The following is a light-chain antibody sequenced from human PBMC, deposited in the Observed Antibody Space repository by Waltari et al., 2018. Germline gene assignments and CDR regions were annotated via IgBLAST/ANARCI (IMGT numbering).Light chain of an antibody. CDR2: INN. J-gene: IGLJ3*02. CDR1: SSNIRTNP. V-gene: IGLV1-44*01. Sequence: QSVLPQPPSASGTPGQRVTIYCSGRSSNIRTNPVNSYQQPPGTAPKLLIPINNRRPSGVPDRFSVSKSGTSASLAISGLRSEDEADYYCAAWDDSLKGWVFGGGTKLTVL. CDR3: AAWDDSLKGWV.